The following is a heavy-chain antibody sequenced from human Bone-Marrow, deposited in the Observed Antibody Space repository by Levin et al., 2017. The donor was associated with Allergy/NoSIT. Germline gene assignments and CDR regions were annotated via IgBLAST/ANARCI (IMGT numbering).Heavy chain of an antibody. D-gene: IGHD3-3*01. Sequence: SQTLSLTCTVSGGSIRTSYWSWIRQPPGKGLEWVGYIYRSGHTNYNPSLKSRVTMSVDTSKNQFSLNLNSLTAADTAVYYCARSNFGRLPDYWGQGTLVTVSS. V-gene: IGHV4-59*01. CDR3: ARSNFGRLPDY. J-gene: IGHJ4*02. CDR1: GGSIRTSY. CDR2: IYRSGHT.